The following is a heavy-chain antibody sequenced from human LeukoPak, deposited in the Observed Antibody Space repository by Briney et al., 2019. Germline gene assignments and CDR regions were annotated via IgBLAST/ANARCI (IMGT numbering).Heavy chain of an antibody. V-gene: IGHV3-23*01. Sequence: GGSLRLSCAASGFTFSSYAMSWVRQAPGKGLEWVSAISGSGGSTYYADSVKGRFTISRDNSKNTLYLQLNSLRAEDTAVYYCAKVSGSYSGFFDYWGQGTLVTVSS. CDR1: GFTFSSYA. CDR2: ISGSGGST. CDR3: AKVSGSYSGFFDY. J-gene: IGHJ4*02. D-gene: IGHD1-26*01.